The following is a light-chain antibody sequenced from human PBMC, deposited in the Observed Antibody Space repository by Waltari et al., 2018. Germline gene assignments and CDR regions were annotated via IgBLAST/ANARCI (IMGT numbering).Light chain of an antibody. CDR1: QSVLFSLNNKNY. Sequence: DIVMTQSPDSLAVSLGERATINCKSTQSVLFSLNNKNYLAWYQQKPGQPPKLLIYWASTRESGVPDRFSGSESGTDFNLTISSLQAEDVAVYYCQQYCTTPLTFGGGTKVEMK. CDR3: QQYCTTPLT. V-gene: IGKV4-1*01. J-gene: IGKJ4*01. CDR2: WAS.